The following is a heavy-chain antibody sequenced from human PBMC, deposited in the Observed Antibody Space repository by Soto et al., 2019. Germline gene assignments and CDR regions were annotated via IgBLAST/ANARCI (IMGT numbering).Heavy chain of an antibody. CDR1: GFTFSSYA. D-gene: IGHD3-22*01. Sequence: PGGSLRLSCAASGFTFSSYAMSWVRQAPGKGLEWVSAISGSGGSTYYAGSVKGRFTISRDNSKNTLYLQMNSLRAEDTAVYYCAKGSGYDSSGYHDYWGQGTLVTVSS. V-gene: IGHV3-23*01. J-gene: IGHJ4*02. CDR2: ISGSGGST. CDR3: AKGSGYDSSGYHDY.